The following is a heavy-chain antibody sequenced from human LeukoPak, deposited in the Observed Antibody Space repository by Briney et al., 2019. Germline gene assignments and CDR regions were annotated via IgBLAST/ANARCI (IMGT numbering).Heavy chain of an antibody. D-gene: IGHD4-17*01. CDR1: DFTFSNYW. CDR3: ATIEAVRFHY. CDR2: LKQDGSEI. Sequence: PGGSLRLSCVASDFTFSNYWMSWVRQAPGKGLEWVGNLKQDGSEIYYLDSVKGRFTISRDNTKNSLYPQMNSLRAEDTAVYYCATIEAVRFHYWGQGTLVTVSS. V-gene: IGHV3-7*01. J-gene: IGHJ4*02.